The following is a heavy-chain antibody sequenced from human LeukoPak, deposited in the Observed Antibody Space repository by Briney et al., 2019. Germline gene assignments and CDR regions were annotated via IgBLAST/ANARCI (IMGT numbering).Heavy chain of an antibody. CDR1: GFSLRNYA. Sequence: GGSPRLSCAASGFSLRNYAIHWVRQAPGKGLEWVAVISYDTNNKHYADSVKGRFTISRDNSKSALYLQMNSLRVEDTAVYYCARVFDFWSGLSYFDYWGQGTLVTVSS. CDR3: ARVFDFWSGLSYFDY. V-gene: IGHV3-30*03. J-gene: IGHJ4*02. CDR2: ISYDTNNK. D-gene: IGHD3-3*01.